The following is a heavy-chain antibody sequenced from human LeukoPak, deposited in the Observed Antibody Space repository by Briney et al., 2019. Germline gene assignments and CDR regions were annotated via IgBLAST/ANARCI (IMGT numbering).Heavy chain of an antibody. CDR3: ARYLSPVVRASPMGY. CDR2: ITYDGYYK. J-gene: IGHJ4*02. V-gene: IGHV3-30*03. D-gene: IGHD3-10*01. Sequence: PGTSLRLSCAAAGFTFTNYGMHCVRQAPDKGLEWVALITYDGYYKYYSDSVKGRFTISSDTSKNTLHLQLNSLRAEDTAVYYCARYLSPVVRASPMGYWGQGTPVTVSS. CDR1: GFTFTNYG.